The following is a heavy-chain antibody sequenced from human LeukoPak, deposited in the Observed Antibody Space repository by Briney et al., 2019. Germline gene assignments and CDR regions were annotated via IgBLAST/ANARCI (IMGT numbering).Heavy chain of an antibody. CDR1: GYTLTEIS. CDR2: FDPEDGET. J-gene: IGHJ6*02. D-gene: IGHD2-2*01. V-gene: IGHV1-24*01. Sequence: GASVKVSCKVSGYTLTEISMHWVRQAPGKGLEWMGGFDPEDGETIYAQKFQGRVTMTEDTSTDTAYMELSSLRSEDTAVYYCARGFPPTYCSSTSCYPTNYYYYGMDVWGQGTTVTVSS. CDR3: ARGFPPTYCSSTSCYPTNYYYYGMDV.